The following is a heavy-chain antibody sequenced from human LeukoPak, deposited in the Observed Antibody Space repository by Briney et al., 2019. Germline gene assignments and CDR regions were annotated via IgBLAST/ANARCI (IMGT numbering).Heavy chain of an antibody. CDR1: GFTFSSYS. CDR3: ARDHSDCSGGSCYQLAAFDI. Sequence: GGSLRLSCAASGFTFSSYSMNWVRQAPGKGLEWVSSISSSSSYIYYADSVKGRFTISRDNAKNSLYLQMNSLRAEDTAVYYCARDHSDCSGGSCYQLAAFDIWGQGTMVTVSS. J-gene: IGHJ3*02. D-gene: IGHD2-15*01. V-gene: IGHV3-21*01. CDR2: ISSSSSYI.